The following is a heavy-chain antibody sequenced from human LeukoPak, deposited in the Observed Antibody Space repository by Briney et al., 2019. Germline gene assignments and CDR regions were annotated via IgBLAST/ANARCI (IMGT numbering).Heavy chain of an antibody. CDR3: ARDQSRLTGYYHY. CDR2: IIPIFGTA. V-gene: IGHV1-69*01. J-gene: IGHJ4*02. CDR1: GFTFSSYA. Sequence: GGSLRLSCAASGFTFSSYAISWVRQAPGQGLEWMGGIIPIFGTANYAQKFQGRVTITADESTSTAYMELSSLRSEDTAVYYCARDQSRLTGYYHYWGQGTLVTVSS. D-gene: IGHD3-9*01.